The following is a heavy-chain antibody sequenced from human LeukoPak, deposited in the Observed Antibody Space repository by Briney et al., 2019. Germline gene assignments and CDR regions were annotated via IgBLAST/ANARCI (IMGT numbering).Heavy chain of an antibody. CDR1: GYTFTSYD. CDR2: MNPNSGNT. CDR3: ARGALLWFGDRMEYYFDY. Sequence: ASVKVSCKASGYTFTSYDINWVRQATGQGLEWMGWMNPNSGNTGYAQKFQGRVTMTRNTSISTAYMELSSLRSEDTAVYYCARGALLWFGDRMEYYFDYWGQGTLLTVSS. D-gene: IGHD3-10*01. J-gene: IGHJ4*02. V-gene: IGHV1-8*01.